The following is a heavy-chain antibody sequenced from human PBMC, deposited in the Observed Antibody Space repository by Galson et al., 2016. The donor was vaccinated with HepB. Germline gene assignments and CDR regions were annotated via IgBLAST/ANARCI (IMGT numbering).Heavy chain of an antibody. J-gene: IGHJ6*02. D-gene: IGHD3-3*01. Sequence: LRLSCAASGFTFRSYSMNWVRQAPGKGLEWVSYISTSSSSIYYADSLKGRFTISRDNAKNTVYLEMNSLRAEDTAVYYCARDTHYDFWSGARGDPRSYGMDVWGQGTTVTVSS. CDR1: GFTFRSYS. CDR3: ARDTHYDFWSGARGDPRSYGMDV. V-gene: IGHV3-21*01. CDR2: ISTSSSSI.